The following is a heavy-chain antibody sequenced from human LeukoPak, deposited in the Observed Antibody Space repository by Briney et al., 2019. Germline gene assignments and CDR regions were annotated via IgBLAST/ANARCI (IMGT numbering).Heavy chain of an antibody. D-gene: IGHD5-12*01. V-gene: IGHV4-34*01. CDR1: AGSLSAYY. Sequence: SATLSLTCAGYAGSLSAYYRSPIRQPSGKGPYLTGDITHSAGTYYNPPLKSRVTISVDPSKKQFSLKLSSVTAADTAVYYCALSGYSGYDYRLDDWGQGTLVTVSS. CDR2: ITHSAGT. CDR3: ALSGYSGYDYRLDD. J-gene: IGHJ4*02.